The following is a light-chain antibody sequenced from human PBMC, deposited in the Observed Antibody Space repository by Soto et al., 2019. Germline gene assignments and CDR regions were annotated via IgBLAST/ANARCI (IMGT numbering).Light chain of an antibody. CDR3: QQYNSYPRT. CDR2: NAS. V-gene: IGKV1-5*03. Sequence: DIQMTQSPSTLSASVGDRVTITCRASQSISSWLAWYQQKPGHAPPLLIYNASSFESGVPARFSGSGSGTDFTLTISSLQADDFATYYCQQYNSYPRTFGQGTKVEIK. J-gene: IGKJ1*01. CDR1: QSISSW.